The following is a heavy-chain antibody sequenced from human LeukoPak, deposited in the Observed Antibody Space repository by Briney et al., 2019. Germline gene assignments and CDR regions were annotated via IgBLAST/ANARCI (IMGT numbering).Heavy chain of an antibody. CDR1: GYTFTGYY. CDR3: ARDPERITIFGVVTLFDY. D-gene: IGHD3-3*01. V-gene: IGHV1-2*02. Sequence: ASVKVSCKASGYTFTGYYMHWVRQAPAQGLEWMGWINPNSGGTNYAQKFQGRVTMTRDTSISTAYMELSRLRSDDTAVYYCARDPERITIFGVVTLFDYWGQGTLVTVSS. J-gene: IGHJ4*02. CDR2: INPNSGGT.